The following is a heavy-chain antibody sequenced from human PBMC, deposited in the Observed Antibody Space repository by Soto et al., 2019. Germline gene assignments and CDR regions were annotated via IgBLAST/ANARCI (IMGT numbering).Heavy chain of an antibody. D-gene: IGHD2-2*01. CDR1: VYSFTSYW. J-gene: IGHJ4*02. Sequence: GASLKISCKGSVYSFTSYWIGWGREMPGKGLEWMGIIYPGDSDTRYSPSFQGQVTISADKSISTAYLQWSSLKASDTAMYYCARQGYQDEYFDYWGQGTLVTVSS. CDR3: ARQGYQDEYFDY. CDR2: IYPGDSDT. V-gene: IGHV5-51*01.